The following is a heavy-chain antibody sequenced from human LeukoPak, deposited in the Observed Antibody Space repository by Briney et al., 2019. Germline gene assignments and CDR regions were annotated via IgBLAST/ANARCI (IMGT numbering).Heavy chain of an antibody. Sequence: GGSLRLSCAASGFTFSDYILDWVRQAPGKGLEWVANIKQDGSEKYYVDSVKGRFTISRDNAKNSLYLQMNSLRAEDTAVYYCARGEQQLVLDYWGQGTLVTVSS. J-gene: IGHJ4*02. CDR3: ARGEQQLVLDY. V-gene: IGHV3-7*04. CDR2: IKQDGSEK. CDR1: GFTFSDYI. D-gene: IGHD6-13*01.